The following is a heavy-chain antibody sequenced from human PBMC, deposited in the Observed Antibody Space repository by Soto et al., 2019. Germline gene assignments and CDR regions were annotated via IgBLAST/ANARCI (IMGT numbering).Heavy chain of an antibody. CDR1: GYTFTSYA. CDR3: ARDSRGAIFGVVISTSGMDV. D-gene: IGHD3-3*01. CDR2: INAGNGNT. J-gene: IGHJ6*02. Sequence: GASVKVSFKASGYTFTSYAMHWVRQAPGQRLEWMGWINAGNGNTKYSQKFQGRVTITRDTSASTAYMELSSLRSEDTAVYYCARDSRGAIFGVVISTSGMDVWGQGTTVTVSS. V-gene: IGHV1-3*01.